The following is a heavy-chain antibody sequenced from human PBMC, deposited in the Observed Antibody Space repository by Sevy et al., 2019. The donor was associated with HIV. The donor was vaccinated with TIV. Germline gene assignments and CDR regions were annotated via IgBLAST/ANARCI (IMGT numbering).Heavy chain of an antibody. D-gene: IGHD1-26*01. J-gene: IGHJ6*02. Sequence: ASMKVSCKASGFTFTSSAVQWVRQARGQRLEWIGWIVVGSGNTNYAQKFQERVTITRDMSTSTAYMELSSLRSEDTAVYYCAAASMGSGNPTPDYYGMDVWGQGTTVTVSS. CDR1: GFTFTSSA. CDR3: AAASMGSGNPTPDYYGMDV. CDR2: IVVGSGNT. V-gene: IGHV1-58*01.